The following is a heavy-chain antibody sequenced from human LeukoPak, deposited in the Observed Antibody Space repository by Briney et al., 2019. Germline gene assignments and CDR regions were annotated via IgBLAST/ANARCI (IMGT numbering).Heavy chain of an antibody. Sequence: ASVKVSCKASGYTFTGYYMHWVRQAPGQGLEWMGWINPNSGGTNYAQKFQGRVTMTRDTSISTAYMELSRLRSDDTAVYYCARGGSRVTTENWLDPWGQGTLVTVSS. CDR3: ARGGSRVTTENWLDP. CDR1: GYTFTGYY. V-gene: IGHV1-2*02. CDR2: INPNSGGT. D-gene: IGHD4-17*01. J-gene: IGHJ5*02.